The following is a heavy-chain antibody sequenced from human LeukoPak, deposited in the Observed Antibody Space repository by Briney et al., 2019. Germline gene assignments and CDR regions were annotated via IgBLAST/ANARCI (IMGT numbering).Heavy chain of an antibody. Sequence: GGSLRLSCAVSGFTFGDDYMSWIRQAPGQGLEWVSYISNSGGYTNYADSVAGRFTISRDNAENSLYLQMNSLRAEDTAVYYCAREVRYSSGWFLYWGQGTLVTVSS. CDR1: GFTFGDDY. D-gene: IGHD6-19*01. J-gene: IGHJ4*02. CDR3: AREVRYSSGWFLY. CDR2: ISNSGGYT. V-gene: IGHV3-11*06.